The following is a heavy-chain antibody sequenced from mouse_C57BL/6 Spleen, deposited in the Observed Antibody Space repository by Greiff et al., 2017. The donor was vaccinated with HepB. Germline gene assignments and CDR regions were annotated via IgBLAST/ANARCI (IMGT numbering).Heavy chain of an antibody. J-gene: IGHJ2*01. V-gene: IGHV5-16*01. Sequence: EVMLVESEGGLVQPGSSMKLSCTASGFTFSDYYMAWVRQVPEKGLEWVANINYDGSSTYYLDSLKSRFIISRDNAKNILYLQMSSLKSEDTATYYCARALWSSGFDYWGQGLPLTVSS. CDR3: ARALWSSGFDY. D-gene: IGHD1-1*02. CDR1: GFTFSDYY. CDR2: INYDGSST.